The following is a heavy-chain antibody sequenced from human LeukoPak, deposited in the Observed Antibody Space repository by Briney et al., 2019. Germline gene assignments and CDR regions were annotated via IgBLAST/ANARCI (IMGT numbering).Heavy chain of an antibody. Sequence: GGSLRLSCAASGFTFDDYAMHWVRQAPGKGLEWVSGISWNSGSIGYADSVKGRFTISRDNAKNSLYLQMNSLRAEDTALYYCARLKGSYYYDYWGQGTLVTVSS. V-gene: IGHV3-9*01. CDR3: ARLKGSYYYDY. CDR2: ISWNSGSI. J-gene: IGHJ4*02. CDR1: GFTFDDYA. D-gene: IGHD1-26*01.